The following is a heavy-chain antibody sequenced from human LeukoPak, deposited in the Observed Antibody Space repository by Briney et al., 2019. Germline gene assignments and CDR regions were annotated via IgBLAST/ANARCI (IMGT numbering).Heavy chain of an antibody. CDR1: GGSFSGYY. V-gene: IGHV4-34*01. CDR3: ARHASMDGNWPRPLDY. J-gene: IGHJ4*02. CDR2: INHSGST. Sequence: SETLSLTCAVYGGSFSGYYWSWIRQPPGRGLEWIGEINHSGSTNYNPSLKSRVTISVDTSKNQFSLKLTSVTAADTAVYYCARHASMDGNWPRPLDYWGQGSLVTVSS. D-gene: IGHD6-19*01.